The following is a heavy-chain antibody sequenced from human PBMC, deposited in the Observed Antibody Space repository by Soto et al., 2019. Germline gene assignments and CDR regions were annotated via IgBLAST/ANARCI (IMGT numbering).Heavy chain of an antibody. J-gene: IGHJ6*02. CDR3: AREGDTYYYGSGSFLSNYYYGMDV. V-gene: IGHV3-48*02. CDR2: ISSSSSTI. Sequence: GGSLRLSCAASGFTFSSYSMNWVRQAPGKGLEWVSYISSSSSTIYYADSVKGRFTISRDNAKNSLYLQMNSLRDEYTAVYYCAREGDTYYYGSGSFLSNYYYGMDVWGQGTTVTVSS. CDR1: GFTFSSYS. D-gene: IGHD3-10*01.